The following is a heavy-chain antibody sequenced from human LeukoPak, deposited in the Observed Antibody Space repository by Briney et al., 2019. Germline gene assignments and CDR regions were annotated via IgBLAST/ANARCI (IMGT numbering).Heavy chain of an antibody. J-gene: IGHJ4*02. CDR2: IYYSGST. Sequence: PSETLSLTCTVSGGSISSSTFHWGWIRQPPGKGLEWLGSIYYSGSTYYNPSLKSRVTISVDTSKNQFSLKLSSVTAADTAVYYCTRSGTIVVMRPMYYWGQGTLVTVSS. D-gene: IGHD1-26*01. CDR1: GGSISSSTFH. V-gene: IGHV4-39*01. CDR3: TRSGTIVVMRPMYY.